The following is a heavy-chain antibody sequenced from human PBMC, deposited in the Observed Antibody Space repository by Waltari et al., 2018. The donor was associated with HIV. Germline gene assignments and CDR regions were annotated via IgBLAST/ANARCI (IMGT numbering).Heavy chain of an antibody. CDR1: GFTFSSYA. D-gene: IGHD6-19*01. V-gene: IGHV3-23*04. CDR3: AKDERAGQQWLFRGYYLDY. CDR2: ISGSGGST. Sequence: EVQLVESGGGLVQPGGSLRLSCAASGFTFSSYAMSWVRQAPGKGLEWVSAISGSGGSTYYADSVKGRFTISRDNSKNTLYLQMNSLRAEDTAVYYCAKDERAGQQWLFRGYYLDYWGQGTLVTVSS. J-gene: IGHJ4*02.